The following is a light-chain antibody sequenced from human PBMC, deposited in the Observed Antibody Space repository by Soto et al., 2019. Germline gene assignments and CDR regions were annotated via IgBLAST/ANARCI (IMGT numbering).Light chain of an antibody. J-gene: IGKJ3*01. CDR1: HDITSY. CDR2: DAS. V-gene: IGKV1-33*01. Sequence: DIQMTQSPSSLSASVGDRVTITCQASHDITSYLNWYQHKPAKAPNLLIYDASILEAGVPSRFSGSGSGTDFTFTIRSLQPEDVATYYCQKCDYLPIFGPGTTVDFK. CDR3: QKCDYLPI.